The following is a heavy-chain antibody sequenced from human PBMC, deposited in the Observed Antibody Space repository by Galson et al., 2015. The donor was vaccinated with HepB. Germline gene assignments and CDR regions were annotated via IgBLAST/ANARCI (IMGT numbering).Heavy chain of an antibody. CDR3: ARTDCSGGNCFSGDYYYAMGV. D-gene: IGHD2-15*01. J-gene: IGHJ6*02. Sequence: SVKVSCKASGYTFRNYAMNWVRQAPGQGLEWMGWINTDTGNPTYAQGFTGRFVFSLDTSVSTSYLQISSLKAEDTAVYYCARTDCSGGNCFSGDYYYAMGVWGQGTTVTVSS. CDR2: INTDTGNP. V-gene: IGHV7-4-1*02. CDR1: GYTFRNYA.